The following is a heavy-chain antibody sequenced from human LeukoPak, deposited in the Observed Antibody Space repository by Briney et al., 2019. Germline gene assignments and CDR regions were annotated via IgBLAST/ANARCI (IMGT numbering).Heavy chain of an antibody. Sequence: GGSLRLSCAASGFTVSSNYMSWVRQAPGKGLEWVSVTHSGGSTYYADSVKGRFTISRDKSKNTLYLQMNSLRAEDTAVYYCARDSKSYYYDSSGSPRPDAFDIWGQGTMVTVSS. V-gene: IGHV3-66*01. CDR2: THSGGST. J-gene: IGHJ3*02. CDR3: ARDSKSYYYDSSGSPRPDAFDI. CDR1: GFTVSSNY. D-gene: IGHD3-22*01.